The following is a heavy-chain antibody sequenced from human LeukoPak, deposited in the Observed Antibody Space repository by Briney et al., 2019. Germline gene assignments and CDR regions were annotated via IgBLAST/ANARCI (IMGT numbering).Heavy chain of an antibody. CDR2: IIPIFGTA. CDR1: GGTFSSYA. Sequence: SVKVSCKASGGTFSSYAISWVRQAPGQGLEWMGGIIPIFGTANYAQKFQGRVTITADESTSTAYMELISLRSEDTAVYYCARGVPNVLRYYYYYMDVWGKGTTVTVSS. V-gene: IGHV1-69*13. J-gene: IGHJ6*03. CDR3: ARGVPNVLRYYYYYMDV. D-gene: IGHD3-3*01.